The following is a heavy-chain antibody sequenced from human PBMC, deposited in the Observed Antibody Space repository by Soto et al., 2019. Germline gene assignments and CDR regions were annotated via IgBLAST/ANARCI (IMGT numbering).Heavy chain of an antibody. CDR2: VWYDGTGI. D-gene: IGHD3-16*01. CDR3: ARGLTKREGGAFDI. V-gene: IGHV3-33*01. J-gene: IGHJ3*02. CDR1: GFSFSTSG. Sequence: QVYLVESGGGVGQPGRSLRLSCAASGFSFSTSGMHWVRQAPDKRLEWVATVWYDGTGIDYADSVRGRFTISRDNSKNTLYLQMNSLRVDDTAVYYCARGLTKREGGAFDIWGRGTMATVSS.